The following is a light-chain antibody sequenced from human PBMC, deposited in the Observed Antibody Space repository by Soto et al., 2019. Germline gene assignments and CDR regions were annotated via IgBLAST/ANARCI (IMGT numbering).Light chain of an antibody. Sequence: DIVMTQSPDSLAVSLGERATINCKSSQSVLYSSNNKNYLAWYQQKPGQPPKLLIYWASTRESGVPDRFSGSGSGTDFTLTISSLRAEDVAVYYCQQYCSTPPTFGQGTKVEIK. CDR1: QSVLYSSNNKNY. J-gene: IGKJ1*01. CDR3: QQYCSTPPT. V-gene: IGKV4-1*01. CDR2: WAS.